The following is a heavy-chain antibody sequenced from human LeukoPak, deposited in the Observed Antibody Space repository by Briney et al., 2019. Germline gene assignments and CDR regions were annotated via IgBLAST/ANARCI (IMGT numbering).Heavy chain of an antibody. J-gene: IGHJ4*02. D-gene: IGHD2-15*01. CDR3: ARVFEPIVVGYPLDY. V-gene: IGHV3-21*01. CDR2: ISSSSSYI. Sequence: KPGGSLRPSCAASGFTFSSYSMNWVRQAPGKGLEWVSSISSSSSYIYYADSVKGRFTISRDNAKNSLYLQMNSLRAEDTAVYYCARVFEPIVVGYPLDYWGQGTLVTVSS. CDR1: GFTFSSYS.